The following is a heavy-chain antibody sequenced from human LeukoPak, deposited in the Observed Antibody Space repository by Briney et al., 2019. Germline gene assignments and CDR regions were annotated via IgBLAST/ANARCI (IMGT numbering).Heavy chain of an antibody. J-gene: IGHJ4*02. V-gene: IGHV3-30*04. CDR1: GFTFSSYA. CDR2: ISYDGSNK. CDR3: ARDPGHYYDSSGYYYGDDY. D-gene: IGHD3-22*01. Sequence: GGSLRLSCAASGFTFSSYAMHWVRQAPGKGLEWVAVISYDGSNKYYADSVKGRFTISRDNSKNTLYLQMNSLRAEDTAVYYCARDPGHYYDSSGYYYGDDYWGQGTLVTVSS.